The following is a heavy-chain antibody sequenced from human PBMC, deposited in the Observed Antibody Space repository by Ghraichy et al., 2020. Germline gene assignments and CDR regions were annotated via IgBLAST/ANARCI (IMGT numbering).Heavy chain of an antibody. CDR3: ARAGGQRVRRRLGYYLDY. CDR1: GYTFTSYY. CDR2: INPSGGST. D-gene: IGHD3-16*01. Sequence: ASVKVSCKASGYTFTSYYMHWVRQAPGQGLEWMGIINPSGGSTSYAQKFQGRVTMTRDTSTSTVYMELSSLRSEDTAVYYWARAGGQRVRRRLGYYLDYWGQGTLVTVSS. V-gene: IGHV1-46*01. J-gene: IGHJ4*02.